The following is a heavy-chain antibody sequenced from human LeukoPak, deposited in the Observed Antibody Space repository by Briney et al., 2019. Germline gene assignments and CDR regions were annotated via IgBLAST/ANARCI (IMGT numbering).Heavy chain of an antibody. CDR2: ISWNSGSI. Sequence: GGSLRLSCAASGFTFDDYAMHWVRHAPGKGLEWVSGISWNSGSIGYAGSVKGRFTISRDNAKNSLYLQMNSLRAEDTALYYCAKDWGQGYWYFDLWGRGTLVTVSS. V-gene: IGHV3-9*01. J-gene: IGHJ2*01. D-gene: IGHD3-16*01. CDR1: GFTFDDYA. CDR3: AKDWGQGYWYFDL.